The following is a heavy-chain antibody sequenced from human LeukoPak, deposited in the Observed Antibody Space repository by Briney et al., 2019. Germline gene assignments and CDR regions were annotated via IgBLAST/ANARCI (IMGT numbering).Heavy chain of an antibody. J-gene: IGHJ4*02. Sequence: ASVTVSCTASGYTFTGYYMHWVRQAPGQGLEWMGWINPNSGGTNYAQKFQGRVTMTTDTSISTAYMELSRLRSDDTAVYYCARDAGGSYSDFDYWGQGTLVTVSS. V-gene: IGHV1-2*02. CDR1: GYTFTGYY. CDR3: ARDAGGSYSDFDY. CDR2: INPNSGGT. D-gene: IGHD1-26*01.